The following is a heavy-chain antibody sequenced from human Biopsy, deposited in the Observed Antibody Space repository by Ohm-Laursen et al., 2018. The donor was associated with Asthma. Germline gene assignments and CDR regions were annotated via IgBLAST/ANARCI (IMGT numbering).Heavy chain of an antibody. CDR1: GGSISNSNYY. CDR2: LHYSGSPYYT. Sequence: SDTLSLTCTVSGGSISNSNYYWGWIRQSPGKGLEWIGSLHYSGSPYYTFYNPSLESRVTISLDASKNEFSLRLTYVTAADTAQYYCVGQSGYRSGWPKLLFVYYGMDAWGPGTTVTVSS. J-gene: IGHJ6*02. CDR3: VGQSGYRSGWPKLLFVYYGMDA. V-gene: IGHV4-39*01. D-gene: IGHD6-19*01.